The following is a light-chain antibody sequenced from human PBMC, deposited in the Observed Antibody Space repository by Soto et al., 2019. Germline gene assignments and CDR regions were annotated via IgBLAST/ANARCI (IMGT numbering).Light chain of an antibody. V-gene: IGLV2-14*03. Sequence: QSVLTQPASVSGSPGQSITISCTGTSSDVGGYNFVSWYQQHPGKAPKVIIYDVSNRPSGVSDRFSGSKSGNTASLTISGIQAEDEADYYCSSYTTSGTLVFGGGTKVTVL. CDR3: SSYTTSGTLV. CDR2: DVS. CDR1: SSDVGGYNF. J-gene: IGLJ2*01.